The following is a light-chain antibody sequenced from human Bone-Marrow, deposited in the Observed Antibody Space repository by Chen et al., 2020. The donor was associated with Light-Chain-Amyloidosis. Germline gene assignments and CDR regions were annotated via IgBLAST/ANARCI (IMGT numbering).Light chain of an antibody. V-gene: IGLV3-25*03. J-gene: IGLJ2*01. CDR1: DVPTKY. CDR2: RDT. CDR3: QSGESRGTYEVI. Sequence: SYELTQPPSVSVSPGPTARITCPGYDVPTKYAYWYQQKPGQAPVLVIHRDTERPSGISERFSGSSSGTTATLTSSGVQAEDEADYHCQSGESRGTYEVIFGGGTKLTVL.